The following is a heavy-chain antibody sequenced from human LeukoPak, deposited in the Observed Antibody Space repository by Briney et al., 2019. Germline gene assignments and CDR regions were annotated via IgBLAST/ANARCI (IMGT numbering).Heavy chain of an antibody. J-gene: IGHJ4*02. Sequence: GRSLRLSCAASGFTLSSYAMSWVRQAPGKGPEWVSAISDSGNTYHADSVKGRFTISRDNSKNTLYLQMNSLRAEDTAVYYCATSVVPAAPVDYWGQGTLVTVSS. CDR3: ATSVVPAAPVDY. D-gene: IGHD2-2*01. V-gene: IGHV3-23*01. CDR2: ISDSGNT. CDR1: GFTLSSYA.